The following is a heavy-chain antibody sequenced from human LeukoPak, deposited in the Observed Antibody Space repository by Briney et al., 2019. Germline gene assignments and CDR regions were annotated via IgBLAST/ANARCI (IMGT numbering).Heavy chain of an antibody. CDR1: GFTFSSAW. V-gene: IGHV3-15*01. CDR3: TPRGFVRLTTSSGWGRDY. D-gene: IGHD3-16*01. CDR2: IKSKTDGGTS. J-gene: IGHJ4*02. Sequence: PGGSLRLSCAASGFTFSSAWMSWVRQVPGKGLEWVGRIKSKTDGGTSDYAAPVKGRFTISRDDSKNTVYLQMNSLKTEDTAVYYCTPRGFVRLTTSSGWGRDYWGQGTPVTVSS.